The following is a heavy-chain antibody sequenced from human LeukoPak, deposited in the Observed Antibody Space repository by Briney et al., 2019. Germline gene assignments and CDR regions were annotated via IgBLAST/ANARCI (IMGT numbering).Heavy chain of an antibody. D-gene: IGHD6-19*01. CDR1: GLPFSSYW. V-gene: IGHV3-74*01. Sequence: GGSLRLSCVASGLPFSSYWVHCVRQVPGKGLVRVSRINSDGSNTVYADSVKGRFTISRDNAKNTLYLQMNSLRAEDTAVYYCVRTTGWPDCWGQGTLVTVSS. CDR2: INSDGSNT. CDR3: VRTTGWPDC. J-gene: IGHJ4*02.